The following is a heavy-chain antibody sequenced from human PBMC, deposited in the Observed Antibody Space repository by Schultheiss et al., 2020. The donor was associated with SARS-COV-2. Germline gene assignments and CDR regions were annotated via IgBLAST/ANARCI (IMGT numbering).Heavy chain of an antibody. V-gene: IGHV3-7*03. Sequence: GGSLRLSCAASGFIFRSYWMDWVRQAPGKGLQWVANIKQDGSVEHYVDSVRGRFFISRDNAKNSLDLQMNNLRVDDTAVYYCVKEGEEMGTSWGQGTLVTVSS. J-gene: IGHJ4*02. CDR1: GFIFRSYW. D-gene: IGHD5-24*01. CDR3: VKEGEEMGTS. CDR2: IKQDGSVE.